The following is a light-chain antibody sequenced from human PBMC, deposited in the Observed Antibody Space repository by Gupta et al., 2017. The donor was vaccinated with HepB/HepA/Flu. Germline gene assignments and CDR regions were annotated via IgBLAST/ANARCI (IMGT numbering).Light chain of an antibody. CDR1: QSVATY. V-gene: IGKV1-39*01. CDR2: GAS. Sequence: DIQMTQSPSSLSASVGDRVTITCRAGQSVATYLNWYQQETGKAPRLLIYGASTLQSGVPPRFSGSGSGTDFTLTISRLQPEDFAIYYCQQCVSTPHTFGQGTKLQI. J-gene: IGKJ2*01. CDR3: QQCVSTPHT.